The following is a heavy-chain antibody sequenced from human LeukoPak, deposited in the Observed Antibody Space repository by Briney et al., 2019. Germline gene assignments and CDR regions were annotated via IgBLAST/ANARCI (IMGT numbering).Heavy chain of an antibody. D-gene: IGHD6-13*01. Sequence: GGSLRLSCVVSGFTFSESWMSWVRQAPGKGLGWVASLNLDGSDKYYVDSVKGRFTISRDNSKNTLYLQMNSLRAEDTAVYYCARGHAAGIDYWGQGTLVTVSS. V-gene: IGHV3-7*01. CDR1: GFTFSESW. J-gene: IGHJ4*02. CDR2: LNLDGSDK. CDR3: ARGHAAGIDY.